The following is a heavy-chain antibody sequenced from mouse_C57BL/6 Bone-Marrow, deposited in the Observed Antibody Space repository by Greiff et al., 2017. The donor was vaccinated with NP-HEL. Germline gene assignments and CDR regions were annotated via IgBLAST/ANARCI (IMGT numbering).Heavy chain of an antibody. V-gene: IGHV3-6*01. CDR3: ARGYGSPLFDY. CDR2: ISYDGSN. J-gene: IGHJ2*01. D-gene: IGHD1-1*01. Sequence: EVQLVESGPGLVKPSQSLSLTCSVTGYSITSGYYWNWIRQFPGNKLEWMGYISYDGSNNYNPSLKNRISITRDTSKNQFFLKLNSVTTEDTATYYCARGYGSPLFDYWGQGTTLTVSS. CDR1: GYSITSGYY.